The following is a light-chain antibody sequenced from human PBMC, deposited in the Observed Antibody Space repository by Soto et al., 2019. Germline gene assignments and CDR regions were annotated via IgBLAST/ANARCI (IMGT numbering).Light chain of an antibody. J-gene: IGLJ2*01. CDR3: QSYDSSLSVVV. V-gene: IGLV1-40*01. CDR1: SSNIGARYD. Sequence: QSVLTQPPSVSGAPGQRVTISCTGSSSNIGARYDVHWYQQLPGTAPKLLIYGNSNRPSGVPDRFSGSKSGTSASLAITGLQAEDEADYYCQSYDSSLSVVVFGGGTKVTVL. CDR2: GNS.